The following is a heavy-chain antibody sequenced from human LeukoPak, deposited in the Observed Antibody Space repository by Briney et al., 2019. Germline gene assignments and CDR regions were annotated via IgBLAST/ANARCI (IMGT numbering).Heavy chain of an antibody. D-gene: IGHD3/OR15-3a*01. CDR2: VYTSGIT. CDR3: AGSDLDW. V-gene: IGHV4-4*07. Sequence: PGETLSLTCTVSGVSISSYYRSWVRQPAGKGLEWIGRVYTSGITNYNPSLKSRLTLSLHESKNQFSLNLGSVTAADTAMCYCAGSDLDWWGRGTLVTVSS. CDR1: GVSISSYY. J-gene: IGHJ4*02.